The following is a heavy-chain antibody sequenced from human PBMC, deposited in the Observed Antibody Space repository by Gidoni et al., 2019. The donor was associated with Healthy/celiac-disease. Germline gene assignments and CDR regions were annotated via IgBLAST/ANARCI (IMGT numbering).Heavy chain of an antibody. CDR2: IIPILGIA. V-gene: IGHV1-69*02. Sequence: QVQLVQSGAEVKKPGSSVKVSCKASGGTFSSYTISWVRQAPGQGLEWMGRIIPILGIANYAQKFQGRVTITADKSTSTAYMELSSLRSEDTAVYYCAYCSGGSCYFPDYWGQGTLVTVSS. D-gene: IGHD2-15*01. J-gene: IGHJ4*02. CDR1: GGTFSSYT. CDR3: AYCSGGSCYFPDY.